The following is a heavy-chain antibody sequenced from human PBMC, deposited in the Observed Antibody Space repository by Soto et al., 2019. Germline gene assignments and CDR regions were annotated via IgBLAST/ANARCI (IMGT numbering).Heavy chain of an antibody. J-gene: IGHJ4*02. CDR3: ARDNYDSSGYYPCFDY. CDR2: IYYSGST. Sequence: SETLSLTCTVSGGSISSGGYYWSWIRQHPGKGLEWIGYIYYSGSTYYNPSLKSRVTISVDTSKNQFSLKLSSVTAAGTAVYYCARDNYDSSGYYPCFDYWGQGTLDTVSS. V-gene: IGHV4-31*03. D-gene: IGHD3-22*01. CDR1: GGSISSGGYY.